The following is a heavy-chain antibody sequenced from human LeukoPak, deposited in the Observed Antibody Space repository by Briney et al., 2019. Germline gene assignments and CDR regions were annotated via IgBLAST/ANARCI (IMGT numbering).Heavy chain of an antibody. Sequence: PSETLSLTCTVSGGSISSYYWSWIRQPPGKGLEWIGYIYYSGSTNYNPSLKSRVTISVDTSKNQFSLKLSSVTAADTAVYYCARGFGYCSGGSCSSGDYWGQGTLVTVSS. V-gene: IGHV4-59*12. D-gene: IGHD2-15*01. CDR2: IYYSGST. CDR3: ARGFGYCSGGSCSSGDY. CDR1: GGSISSYY. J-gene: IGHJ4*02.